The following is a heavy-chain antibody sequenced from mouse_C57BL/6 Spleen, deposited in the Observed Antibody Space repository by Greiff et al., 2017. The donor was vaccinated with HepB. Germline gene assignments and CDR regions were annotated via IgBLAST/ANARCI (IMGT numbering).Heavy chain of an antibody. CDR3: AREEGGRYFDV. V-gene: IGHV1-39*01. CDR1: GYSFTDYN. CDR2: INPNYGTT. Sequence: EVKVVESGPELVKPGASVKISCKASGYSFTDYNMNWVKQSNGKSLEWIGVINPNYGTTSYNQKFKGKATLTVDQSSSTAYMELNSLTSEDSAVYYCAREEGGRYFDVWGTGTTVTVSS. J-gene: IGHJ1*03.